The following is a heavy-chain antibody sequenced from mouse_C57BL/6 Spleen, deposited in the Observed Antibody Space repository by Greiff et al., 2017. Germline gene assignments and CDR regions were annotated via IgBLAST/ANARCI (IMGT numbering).Heavy chain of an antibody. D-gene: IGHD1-1*01. CDR3: ARDRPNYYGSSYVSGFDY. J-gene: IGHJ2*01. V-gene: IGHV5-16*01. Sequence: EVTLVESEGGLVQPGSSMKLSCTASGFTFSDYYMAWVRQVPEKGLEWVANINYDGSSTYYLGSLKSRFIISRDNAKNILYLQMSSLKSEDTATYYCARDRPNYYGSSYVSGFDYWGQGTTLTVSS. CDR1: GFTFSDYY. CDR2: INYDGSST.